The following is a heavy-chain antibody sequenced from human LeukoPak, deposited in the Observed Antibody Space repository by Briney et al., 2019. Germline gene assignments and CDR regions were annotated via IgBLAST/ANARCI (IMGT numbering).Heavy chain of an antibody. Sequence: GGSLRLSCAASGYTFSRFSMNWVRRAPGKGLEWVSYISSSSSTIYYADSVKGRFTISRDNAKNSLYLQMNSLRAEDTAVYYCARDGDYDSSDYWGQGTLVTVSS. J-gene: IGHJ4*02. V-gene: IGHV3-48*04. CDR2: ISSSSSTI. D-gene: IGHD3-22*01. CDR3: ARDGDYDSSDY. CDR1: GYTFSRFS.